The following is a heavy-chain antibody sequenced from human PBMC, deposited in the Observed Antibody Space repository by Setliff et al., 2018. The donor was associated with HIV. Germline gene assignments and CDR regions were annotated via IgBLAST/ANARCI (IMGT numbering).Heavy chain of an antibody. CDR1: GFTFSSYR. D-gene: IGHD3-10*01. CDR3: AKGYYGSGTFRYYYYYGMDV. CDR2: IKTAASVT. V-gene: IGHV3-74*01. J-gene: IGHJ6*02. Sequence: GSLRLSCAASGFTFSSYRMHWVRQTPGKGLVWVSRIKTAASVTSYADSVKGRFTISRDNPKNTLYLQMNSLRAEDTAVYYCAKGYYGSGTFRYYYYYGMDVWGQGTTVTVSS.